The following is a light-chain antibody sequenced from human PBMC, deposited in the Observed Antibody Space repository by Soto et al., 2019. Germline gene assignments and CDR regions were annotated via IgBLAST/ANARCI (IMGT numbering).Light chain of an antibody. Sequence: QSVLTQPPSASGTPGQSVTISCSGSSSNIGSNTVNWYQQLSGAAPKLLIHNNDQRPSGVPDRFSGSKSGNTASLTISGLQAEDEADYYCSSYRSGGTFVFGSGTKLTVL. V-gene: IGLV1-44*01. CDR3: SSYRSGGTFV. CDR1: SSNIGSNT. J-gene: IGLJ1*01. CDR2: NND.